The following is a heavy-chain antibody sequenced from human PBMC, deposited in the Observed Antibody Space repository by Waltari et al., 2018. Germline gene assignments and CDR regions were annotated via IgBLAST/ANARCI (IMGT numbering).Heavy chain of an antibody. CDR1: GGSFSSYY. V-gene: IGHV4-59*10. Sequence: QVQLQQWGAGLLKPSETLSLTCAVYGGSFSSYYWSWIRQPAGKGLEWIGRIYTSGSTNYNPSLKSRVTMSVDTSKNQFSLKLSSVTAADTAVYYCARDQEYYYGSGSYYQDWFDPWGQGTLVTVSS. CDR3: ARDQEYYYGSGSYYQDWFDP. D-gene: IGHD3-10*01. CDR2: IYTSGST. J-gene: IGHJ5*02.